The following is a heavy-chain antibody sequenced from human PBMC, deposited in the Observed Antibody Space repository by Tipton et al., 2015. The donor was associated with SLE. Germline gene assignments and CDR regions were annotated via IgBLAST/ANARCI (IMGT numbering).Heavy chain of an antibody. CDR2: IYYSGST. Sequence: TLSLTCTVSGGSISSGGYYWSWIRQHPGKGLEWIGYIYYSGSTYYNPSLKSRVTISVDTSKNQFSLKLSTVTAADTPVYYCARYSSRPEYYCHRDVRGKGSTVTASS. V-gene: IGHV4-31*03. CDR3: ARYSSRPEYYCHRDV. CDR1: GGSISSGGYY. D-gene: IGHD6-13*01. J-gene: IGHJ6*03.